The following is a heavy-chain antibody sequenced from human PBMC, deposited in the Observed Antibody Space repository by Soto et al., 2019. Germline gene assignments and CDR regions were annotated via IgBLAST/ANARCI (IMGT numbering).Heavy chain of an antibody. CDR2: ISHDGNFE. V-gene: IGHV3-33*01. D-gene: IGHD3-16*01. CDR3: ARGGAMSAALSFGMDV. CDR1: GFTFTTYA. Sequence: QLVESGGNVVQPGRSLRLSCAASGFTFTTYAMHWVRQAPGTGLEWLAIISHDGNFEYYADSVKGRFTISRDDSKNTIYLQMNSLRGDDSGVYFCARGGAMSAALSFGMDVWGQGTTVSVSS. J-gene: IGHJ6*02.